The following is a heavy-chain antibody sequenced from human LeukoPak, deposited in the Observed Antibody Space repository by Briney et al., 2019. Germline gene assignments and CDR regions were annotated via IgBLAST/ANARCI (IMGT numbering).Heavy chain of an antibody. J-gene: IGHJ4*02. V-gene: IGHV3-21*01. CDR2: ISSSSSYI. D-gene: IGHD6-6*01. Sequence: GGSLRLSCAASGFTFSSYSMNWVRQAPGKGLEWVSSISSSSSYIYYADSVKGRLTISRDNAKNSLYLQMNSLRAEDTAVYYCARDHSGYSSSTPYWGQGTLVTVSS. CDR3: ARDHSGYSSSTPY. CDR1: GFTFSSYS.